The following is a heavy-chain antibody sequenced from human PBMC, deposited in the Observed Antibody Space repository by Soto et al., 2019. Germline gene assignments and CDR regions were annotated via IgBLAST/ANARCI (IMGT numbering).Heavy chain of an antibody. CDR2: ISAYNGNT. V-gene: IGHV1-18*01. CDR1: GYTFTSYG. J-gene: IGHJ3*02. D-gene: IGHD6-6*01. Sequence: ASVKVSCKASGYTFTSYGISWVRQAPGQGLEWMGWISAYNGNTNYAQKLQVRVTMTTDTSTSTAYMELRSLRSDDTAVYYSARGLYSSSSFAFDIWGQGTMVTVSS. CDR3: ARGLYSSSSFAFDI.